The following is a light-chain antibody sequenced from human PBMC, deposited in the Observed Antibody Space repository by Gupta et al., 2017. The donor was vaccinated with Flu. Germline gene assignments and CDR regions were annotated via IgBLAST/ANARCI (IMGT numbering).Light chain of an antibody. CDR1: QGGYSY. CDR2: GGS. CDR3: QQEKHWPQT. V-gene: IGKV3-15*01. Sequence: TRSVSPRYSTTRPGRANQGGYSYLTWFQQKPGQAPRRLIYGGSTRATGIPARFSGSGSGTDFTLKISSVESEDFGVYYCQQEKHWPQTFGRGTKLEIK. J-gene: IGKJ4*01.